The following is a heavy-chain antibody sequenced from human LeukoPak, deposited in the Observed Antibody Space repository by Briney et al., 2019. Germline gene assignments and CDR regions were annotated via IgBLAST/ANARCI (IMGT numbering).Heavy chain of an antibody. D-gene: IGHD3-10*01. CDR3: ARDRTGTQAWVEFDP. Sequence: GGSLRLSCAASGFSVTNNYMSWVRQAPGRGLEWVSLIYADGTTHYADSVKGRSTISKDTSQNTVYLQMNNLRAEDTAMYYCARDRTGTQAWVEFDPWGQGTLVTVSS. J-gene: IGHJ5*02. CDR1: GFSVTNNY. V-gene: IGHV3-66*02. CDR2: IYADGTT.